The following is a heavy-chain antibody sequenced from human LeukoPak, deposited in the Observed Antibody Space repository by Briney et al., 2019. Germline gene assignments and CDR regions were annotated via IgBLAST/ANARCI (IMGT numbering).Heavy chain of an antibody. CDR3: TRDAFGGVIAPYFHD. CDR1: GFTFDYSD. J-gene: IGHJ4*02. V-gene: IGHV3-20*04. D-gene: IGHD3-16*02. Sequence: PGGSLRLSCVASGFTFDYSDLSWVRQVPGKGLEWVCGLNWNGDKTGYADSVKGRFIISRDNAKNSLYLQMNSLRAEDTALYYCTRDAFGGVIAPYFHDWGQGTRVTVSS. CDR2: LNWNGDKT.